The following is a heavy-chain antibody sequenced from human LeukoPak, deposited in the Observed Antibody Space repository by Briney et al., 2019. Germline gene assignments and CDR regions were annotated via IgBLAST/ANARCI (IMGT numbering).Heavy chain of an antibody. J-gene: IGHJ4*02. CDR1: GFTFSNYA. CDR2: ISGSGGST. V-gene: IGHV3-23*01. Sequence: PGGSLRLSCAASGFTFSNYAMSSVCQAPGKGLEWVSAISGSGGSTYYADSVKGRFTISRDNSKNTLYLQMNSLRAEDRAVYYCAKKKTYYFDYWGQGTLVTVSS. CDR3: AKKKTYYFDY.